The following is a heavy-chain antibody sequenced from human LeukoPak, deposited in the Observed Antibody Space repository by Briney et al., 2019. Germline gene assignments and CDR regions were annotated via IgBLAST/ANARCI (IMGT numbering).Heavy chain of an antibody. Sequence: SVKVSCKASGYTFTSYAISWVRQAPGQGLEWMGGIIPIFGTANYAQKFQGRVTITADESTSTAYMELSSLRSEDTAVYYCARDSGVEMAHTGDGNWGQGTLVTVSS. J-gene: IGHJ4*02. CDR3: ARDSGVEMAHTGDGN. CDR1: GYTFTSYA. V-gene: IGHV1-69*13. CDR2: IIPIFGTA. D-gene: IGHD5-24*01.